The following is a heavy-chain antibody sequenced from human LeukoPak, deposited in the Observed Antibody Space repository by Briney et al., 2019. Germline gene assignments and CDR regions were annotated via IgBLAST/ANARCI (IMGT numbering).Heavy chain of an antibody. CDR3: ARDIGPYAAAGTNGMGV. V-gene: IGHV4-59*01. Sequence: SETLSLTCTVSGGSISSYYWSWIRQPPGKGLEWIGYIYYSGSTNYNPSLKSRVTISVDTSKNQFSLKLSSVTAADTAVYYCARDIGPYAAAGTNGMGVWGQGTTVTVSS. CDR2: IYYSGST. CDR1: GGSISSYY. D-gene: IGHD6-13*01. J-gene: IGHJ6*02.